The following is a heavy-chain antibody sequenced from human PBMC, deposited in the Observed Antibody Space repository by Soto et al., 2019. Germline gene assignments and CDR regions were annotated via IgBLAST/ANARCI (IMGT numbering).Heavy chain of an antibody. J-gene: IGHJ4*02. CDR1: GYTXTSYA. CDR2: INAGNGNT. Sequence: XKVSCKASGYTXTSYAMNWVRQAPGQRLEWMGWINAGNGNTKYPQKFQGRVTITRDTSASTAYMELSSLRSEDTAVYYCAREDRQWESLGGYWGQGTLGTVS. CDR3: AREDRQWESLGGY. D-gene: IGHD1-26*01. V-gene: IGHV1-3*01.